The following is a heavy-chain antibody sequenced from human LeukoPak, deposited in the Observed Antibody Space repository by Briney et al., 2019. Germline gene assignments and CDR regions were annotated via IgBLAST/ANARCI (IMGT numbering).Heavy chain of an antibody. CDR1: GYTFTSYD. J-gene: IGHJ4*02. V-gene: IGHV1-8*03. CDR3: ARGPIRTTVTTAYYFDY. D-gene: IGHD4-11*01. Sequence: GASVKVSCKASGYTFTSYDINWVRQAPGQGLEWMGWMNPNSGNTGYAQKFQGTVTITRNTSISTAYMELSSLRSEDTAVYYCARGPIRTTVTTAYYFDYWGQGTLVTVSS. CDR2: MNPNSGNT.